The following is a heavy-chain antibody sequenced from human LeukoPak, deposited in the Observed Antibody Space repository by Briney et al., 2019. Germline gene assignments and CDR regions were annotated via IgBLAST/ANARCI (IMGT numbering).Heavy chain of an antibody. Sequence: GGSLRLSCAASGFTFSSYGMHWVRQAPGKGLEWVAVISYDGSNKYYADSVKGRFTISRDNSKNTLYLQMNSLRAEDTAVYYCARDLAYGGYGSFDYWGQGTLVTVSS. CDR1: GFTFSSYG. V-gene: IGHV3-30*19. D-gene: IGHD5-12*01. CDR2: ISYDGSNK. J-gene: IGHJ4*02. CDR3: ARDLAYGGYGSFDY.